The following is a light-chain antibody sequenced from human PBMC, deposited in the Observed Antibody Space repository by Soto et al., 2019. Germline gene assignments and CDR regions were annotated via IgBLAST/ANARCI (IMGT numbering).Light chain of an antibody. V-gene: IGKV1-9*01. CDR2: AAS. Sequence: DIQVTQSPSFLSASVVDRVTITFRASQGISSYLAWYQQKPGKAPKLLIYAASTLQSGVPSRFSGSGSGTEFTLTISSLQPEDFATYYCQQLNSYPITFGQGTRLEIK. CDR3: QQLNSYPIT. CDR1: QGISSY. J-gene: IGKJ5*01.